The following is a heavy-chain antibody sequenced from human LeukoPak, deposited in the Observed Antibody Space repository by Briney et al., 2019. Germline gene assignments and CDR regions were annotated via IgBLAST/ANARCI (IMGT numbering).Heavy chain of an antibody. V-gene: IGHV3-23*01. CDR3: AKSRVVAATNRPLDY. J-gene: IGHJ4*02. Sequence: PGRSLRLSCAASGFTFSSYAMHWVRQAPGKGLESVSSISDSGGGTYYADSVKGRFTISRDNSKNTLYLQMNSLTAEDTAVYYCAKSRVVAATNRPLDYWGQGTLVTVSS. D-gene: IGHD2-15*01. CDR2: ISDSGGGT. CDR1: GFTFSSYA.